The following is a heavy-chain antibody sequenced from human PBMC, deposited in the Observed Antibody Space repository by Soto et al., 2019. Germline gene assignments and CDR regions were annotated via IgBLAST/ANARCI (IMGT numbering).Heavy chain of an antibody. CDR2: ISSSSSYT. D-gene: IGHD2-2*01. CDR1: GFTFSDYY. CDR3: ARGLDYCSSTSCYADYYYGMDV. V-gene: IGHV3-11*05. Sequence: QVKLVESGGGLVKPGGSLRLSCAASGFTFSDYYMSWIRQAPGKGLEWVSYISSSSSYTNYADSVKGRFTISRDNAKNSLYLQMNSLRAEDTAVYYCARGLDYCSSTSCYADYYYGMDVWGQGTTVTVSS. J-gene: IGHJ6*02.